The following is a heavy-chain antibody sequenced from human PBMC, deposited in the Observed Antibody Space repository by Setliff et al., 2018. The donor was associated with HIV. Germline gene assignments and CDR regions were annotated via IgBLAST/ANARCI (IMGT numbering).Heavy chain of an antibody. D-gene: IGHD4-17*01. J-gene: IGHJ4*02. CDR1: GYTFTSHD. V-gene: IGHV1-8*02. CDR2: MSPNSGNT. Sequence: ASVKVSCKTSGYTFTSHDINWVRQAPGQGLEWMGWMSPNSGNTGYAQKFDGRVTMSRDASVSTAYLELRSLRSDDTAVYYCAYGGSYLDYWGRGTLVTVSS. CDR3: AYGGSYLDY.